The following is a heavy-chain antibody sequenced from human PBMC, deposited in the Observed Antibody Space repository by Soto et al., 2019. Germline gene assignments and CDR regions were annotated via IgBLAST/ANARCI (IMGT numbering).Heavy chain of an antibody. D-gene: IGHD3-3*01. CDR1: GFTFSSYW. V-gene: IGHV3-7*01. CDR2: IKQDGSAK. CDR3: ARDQEWPFDY. J-gene: IGHJ4*02. Sequence: GGSLRLSCAASGFTFSSYWMNWVRQAPGKGLEWVTNIKQDGSAKYYEDSVKGRFTISRDNAKNSLYLQMNSLRAEDSAVYYWARDQEWPFDYWGQGTLVTVSS.